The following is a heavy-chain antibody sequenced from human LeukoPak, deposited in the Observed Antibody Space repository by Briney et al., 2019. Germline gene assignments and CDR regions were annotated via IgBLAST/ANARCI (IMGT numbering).Heavy chain of an antibody. D-gene: IGHD6-13*01. CDR1: GFTFSSYW. Sequence: GGSLRLSCAASGFTFSSYWMSWVRQAPGKGLEWVANIKQDGSEKYYVDSVKGRFTISRDNAKNSLYLQMNSLRAEDTAVYYCARDPVIAAAGTGKGYWLHYFDYWGQGTLVTVSS. V-gene: IGHV3-7*01. CDR2: IKQDGSEK. CDR3: ARDPVIAAAGTGKGYWLHYFDY. J-gene: IGHJ4*02.